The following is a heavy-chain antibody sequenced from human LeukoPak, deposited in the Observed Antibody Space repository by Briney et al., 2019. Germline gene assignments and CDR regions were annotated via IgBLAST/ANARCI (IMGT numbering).Heavy chain of an antibody. V-gene: IGHV3-33*08. J-gene: IGHJ6*03. CDR3: ARDGQMSDFGVVINYYYYMDV. CDR1: GFTFSSYG. Sequence: GGALRLSCAASGFTFSSYGMHWVRQAPGKGLEWVAVIWYGGDNKYYADSVKGRFTISRDNSKNTLYLQMNSLRAEDTAVYYCARDGQMSDFGVVINYYYYMDVWGKGTTVTVSS. D-gene: IGHD3-3*01. CDR2: IWYGGDNK.